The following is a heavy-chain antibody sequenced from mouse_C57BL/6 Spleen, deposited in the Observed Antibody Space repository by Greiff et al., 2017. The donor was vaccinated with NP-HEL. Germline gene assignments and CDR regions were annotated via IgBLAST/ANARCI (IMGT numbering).Heavy chain of an antibody. J-gene: IGHJ4*01. CDR2: ISYDGSN. V-gene: IGHV3-6*01. Sequence: ESGPGLVKPSQSLSLTCSVTGYSITSGYYWNWIRQFPGNKLVWLGYISYDGSNNYNPSLKNRISITRDTSKNQFVLNLKSVTTEDTATYYSAKDGYKYYWGQGTSVTVSS. CDR3: AKDGYKYY. CDR1: GYSITSGYY. D-gene: IGHD2-2*01.